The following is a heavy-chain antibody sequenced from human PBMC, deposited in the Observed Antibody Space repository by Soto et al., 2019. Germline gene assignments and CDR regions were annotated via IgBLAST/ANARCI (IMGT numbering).Heavy chain of an antibody. Sequence: QLQLQESGPGLVKPSETLSLTCSVSGGSISSSNDYWGWIRQPPGKGLEWLGSMFHSGRTYHNPSRKSRVSISVDTSRNLSSLQLSSVTDADTALYFCVRHNPFHYDSSGYFDPWGQGILVTVSS. CDR1: GGSISSSNDY. D-gene: IGHD3-22*01. V-gene: IGHV4-39*01. J-gene: IGHJ5*02. CDR3: VRHNPFHYDSSGYFDP. CDR2: MFHSGRT.